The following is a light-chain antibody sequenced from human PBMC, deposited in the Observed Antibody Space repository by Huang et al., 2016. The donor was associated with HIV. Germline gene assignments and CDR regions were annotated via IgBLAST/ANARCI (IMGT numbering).Light chain of an antibody. CDR2: AAS. CDR1: QRIRNY. CDR3: QQSYNTPYT. V-gene: IGKV1-39*01. Sequence: DIQMTQSPSSLSASVGDRVTIICRASQRIRNYLNWYQQKPGKPPKVLIAAASSLQSGVPSRFSASGSGTDFTLTISSLQPDDFATYFCQQSYNTPYTFGQGTKVEIK. J-gene: IGKJ2*01.